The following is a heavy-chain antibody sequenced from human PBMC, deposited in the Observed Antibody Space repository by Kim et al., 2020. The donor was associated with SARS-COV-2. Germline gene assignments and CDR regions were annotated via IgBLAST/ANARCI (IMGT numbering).Heavy chain of an antibody. Sequence: YAGPVTGRFTISRDNSKNTLYLQMNSLRAEDTAVYYCARDPLGADYYFDYWGQGTLVTVSS. CDR3: ARDPLGADYYFDY. J-gene: IGHJ4*02. D-gene: IGHD3-16*01. V-gene: IGHV3-33*01.